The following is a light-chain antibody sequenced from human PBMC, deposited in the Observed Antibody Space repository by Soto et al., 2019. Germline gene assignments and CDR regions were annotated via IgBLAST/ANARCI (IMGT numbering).Light chain of an antibody. J-gene: IGLJ2*01. CDR1: SSNIGAGHV. CDR3: QSYDNGLSASV. Sequence: QPVLTQPPSVSGAPGQRVTISCTGSSSNIGAGHVVHWYQQFPGRAPNLLIYGSSNRPSGVPDRFSGSKSGTSASLAITGLQAEDEADYYCQSYDNGLSASVFGGGTQLTVL. V-gene: IGLV1-40*01. CDR2: GSS.